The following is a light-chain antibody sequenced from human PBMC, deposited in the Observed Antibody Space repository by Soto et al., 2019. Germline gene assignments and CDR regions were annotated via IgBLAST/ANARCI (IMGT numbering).Light chain of an antibody. CDR3: LQHNNYPLT. J-gene: IGKJ4*01. Sequence: DIQMTQSPSSLSASVGDRVTITCRASQGIRNNLGWFQQKPGRAPKRLIYTASTLDSGVPSRFSGSGSGTDFTLTSSSLQPEDSATYHCLQHNNYPLTFGGGTKVEIQ. V-gene: IGKV1-17*01. CDR2: TAS. CDR1: QGIRNN.